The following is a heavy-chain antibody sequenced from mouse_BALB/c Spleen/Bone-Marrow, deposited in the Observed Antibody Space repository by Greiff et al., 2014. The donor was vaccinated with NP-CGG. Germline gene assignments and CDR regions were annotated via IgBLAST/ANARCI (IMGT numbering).Heavy chain of an antibody. V-gene: IGHV1-62-2*01. J-gene: IGHJ4*01. CDR1: GYTFTDYI. D-gene: IGHD2-12*01. Sequence: VQLKQSGAELVKPGTSVNLSCKASGYTFTDYIIHWVKQRSGKGLEWIGWVYPGSGSIKYNEKFKDKATLTADKSSNTVYMELSRLTSEDSAVYFCARHEDLDIRRRLSAMDYWGQGTSVTVSS. CDR2: VYPGSGSI. CDR3: ARHEDLDIRRRLSAMDY.